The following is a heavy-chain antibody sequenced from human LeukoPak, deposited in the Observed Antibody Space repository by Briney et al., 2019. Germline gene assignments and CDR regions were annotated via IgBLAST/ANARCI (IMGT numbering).Heavy chain of an antibody. J-gene: IGHJ4*02. CDR3: DNRGY. V-gene: IGHV3-49*03. D-gene: IGHD2/OR15-2a*01. Sequence: GGSLRLSCTTSGFTFRDQFISWFRQAPGKGLEWVAFIRPKSDGGTAEYAASVKGRFTMSRDDSKSIAYLDMNSLKTEVTAVYYCDNRGYWGQGTLVTVSS. CDR2: IRPKSDGGTA. CDR1: GFTFRDQF.